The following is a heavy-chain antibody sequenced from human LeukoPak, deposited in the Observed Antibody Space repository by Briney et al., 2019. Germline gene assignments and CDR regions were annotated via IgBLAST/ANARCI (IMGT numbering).Heavy chain of an antibody. CDR3: ARVNDATYYFDY. CDR2: IYRGGST. J-gene: IGHJ4*02. CDR1: GFTLGSNF. V-gene: IGHV3-66*01. D-gene: IGHD1-1*01. Sequence: GGSLILSCVSSGFTLGSNFMTLVRQPPGKGLEGVSVIYRGGSTYSADSVNGRVTISRAFSKNTLYIQMNRLRAADTAVYFCARVNDATYYFDYWGQGTLVTVSS.